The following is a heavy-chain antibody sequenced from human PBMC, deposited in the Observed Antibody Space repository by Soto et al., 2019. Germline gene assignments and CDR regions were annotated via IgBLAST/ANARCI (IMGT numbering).Heavy chain of an antibody. Sequence: QVRLVQSGAEVKKPGASVKVSCKASGYTFTSYYIHWVRQAPGQGLEWMGVINPTGGSTTYPQKFQVRVTMTRDTSTSTVYMELSSLRSEDTAFYYCAREPIPVAGRYYYGMDVWGQGTTVTVSS. V-gene: IGHV1-46*01. CDR3: AREPIPVAGRYYYGMDV. CDR1: GYTFTSYY. D-gene: IGHD6-19*01. J-gene: IGHJ6*02. CDR2: INPTGGST.